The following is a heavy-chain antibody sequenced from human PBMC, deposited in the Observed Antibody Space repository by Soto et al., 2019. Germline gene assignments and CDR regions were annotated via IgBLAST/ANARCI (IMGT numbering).Heavy chain of an antibody. CDR2: MNPNSGNT. J-gene: IGHJ4*02. CDR1: GYTFTSYD. Sequence: ASVKVSCKASGYTFTSYDINWVRQATGQGLEWMGWMNPNSGNTGYAQKFQGRVTMTRNTSISTAYMELSSLRSEDTAVYYCARDSGHYYDSSGYYSWGQGTLVTVSS. CDR3: ARDSGHYYDSSGYYS. D-gene: IGHD3-22*01. V-gene: IGHV1-8*01.